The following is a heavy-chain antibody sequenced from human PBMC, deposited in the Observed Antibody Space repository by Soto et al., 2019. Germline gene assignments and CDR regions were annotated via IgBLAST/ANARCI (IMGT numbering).Heavy chain of an antibody. CDR1: GFTFSSYS. J-gene: IGHJ3*02. CDR3: ARGTRGTLDAFDI. Sequence: EVQLVESGGGLVKPGGSLRLSCAASGFTFSSYSMNWVRQAPGKGLEWVSSISSSSSYIYYADSVKGRFTISRDNAKNSLYLQMHGLRAEDTAVYYCARGTRGTLDAFDIWGQGTMVTVSS. D-gene: IGHD3-16*01. V-gene: IGHV3-21*01. CDR2: ISSSSSYI.